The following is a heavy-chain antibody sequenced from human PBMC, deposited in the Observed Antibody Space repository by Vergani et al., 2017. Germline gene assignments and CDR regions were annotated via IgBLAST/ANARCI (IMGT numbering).Heavy chain of an antibody. Sequence: QVQLVQSGAEVKKPGASVKVSCKASGYTFTSYYMHWVRQAPGQGLEWMGIINPSGGSTSYAQKFQGRVTMTRDTSTSTVYMELSGLGSEDTAVYYWGREGWELVSGLAAVVWGGGGYYYYGMDVWGQGTTVTVSS. D-gene: IGHD1-26*01. V-gene: IGHV1-46*01. CDR3: GREGWELVSGLAAVVWGGGGYYYYGMDV. CDR1: GYTFTSYY. J-gene: IGHJ6*02. CDR2: INPSGGST.